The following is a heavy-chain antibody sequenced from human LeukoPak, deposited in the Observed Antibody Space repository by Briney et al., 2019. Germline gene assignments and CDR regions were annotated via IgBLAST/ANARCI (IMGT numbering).Heavy chain of an antibody. D-gene: IGHD2-21*02. CDR3: ARDHPLAYCGGDCYYGFDY. CDR2: ISAYNGNT. V-gene: IGHV1-18*01. CDR1: GYTFTSYG. Sequence: ASVKVSCKASGYTFTSYGISWVRQAPGQGLEWMGWISAYNGNTNYAQKLQGRVTMTTDTSTSTAYMELRSLRSDDTAVYYCARDHPLAYCGGDCYYGFDYWGQGTLVTVSS. J-gene: IGHJ4*02.